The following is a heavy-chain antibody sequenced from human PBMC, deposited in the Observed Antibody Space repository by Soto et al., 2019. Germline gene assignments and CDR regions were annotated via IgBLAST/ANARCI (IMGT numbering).Heavy chain of an antibody. Sequence: GGSLRLSCAASGFTFSNSWMSWVRQAPGRGLEWVGRVKSKTDGAKTDYAATVKGRFTISRDDSKNTLYLQMNSVKTEDTAVYYCTTYPYDSNAYYYFDYWGQGALVTVSS. V-gene: IGHV3-15*01. J-gene: IGHJ4*02. CDR2: VKSKTDGAKT. D-gene: IGHD3-22*01. CDR1: GFTFSNSW. CDR3: TTYPYDSNAYYYFDY.